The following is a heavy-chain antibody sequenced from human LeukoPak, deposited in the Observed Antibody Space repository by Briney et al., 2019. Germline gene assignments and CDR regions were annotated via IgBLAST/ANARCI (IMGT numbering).Heavy chain of an antibody. CDR1: GYTLTELS. CDR3: ASGDSGSYYFDY. Sequence: ASVKVSCKVSGYTLTELSMHWVRQAPGKGLEWMGGFDPEDGETIYAQKFQGRVTMTEDTSTDTAYTELSSLRSEDTAVYYCASGDSGSYYFDYWGQGTLVTVSS. J-gene: IGHJ4*02. CDR2: FDPEDGET. D-gene: IGHD1-26*01. V-gene: IGHV1-24*01.